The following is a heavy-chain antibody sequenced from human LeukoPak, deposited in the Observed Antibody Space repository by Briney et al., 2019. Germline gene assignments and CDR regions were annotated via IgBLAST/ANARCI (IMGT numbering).Heavy chain of an antibody. CDR2: ITSEGSST. CDR1: GFTFSSYW. Sequence: PGGTLRLSCAASGFTFSSYWMHWVRQVPGKGLVWVSRITSEGSSTSYADSVKGRFTISRDNAKNTLYLQMNSLRAEDTAVYYCAKVRYVGYYFDSWGQGTLVTVSS. D-gene: IGHD3-9*01. V-gene: IGHV3-74*01. CDR3: AKVRYVGYYFDS. J-gene: IGHJ4*02.